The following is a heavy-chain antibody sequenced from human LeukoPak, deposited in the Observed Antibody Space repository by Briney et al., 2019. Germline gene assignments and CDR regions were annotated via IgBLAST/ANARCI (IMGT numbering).Heavy chain of an antibody. CDR1: GGSISTYY. D-gene: IGHD2-15*01. Sequence: SETLSLTCSVSGGSISTYYWSWIRQTPGKGLEWIGYIYSSGTAKYNPTLKSRVTISMDTSKNQFSLNLGSVTAADTAIYFCARXYQGVLMVAAPNDAFDIWGQGTMVTVSS. CDR2: IYSSGTA. J-gene: IGHJ3*02. CDR3: ARXYQGVLMVAAPNDAFDI. V-gene: IGHV4-59*01.